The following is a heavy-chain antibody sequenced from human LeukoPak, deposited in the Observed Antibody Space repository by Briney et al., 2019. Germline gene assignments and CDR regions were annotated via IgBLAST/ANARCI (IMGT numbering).Heavy chain of an antibody. CDR3: AKDHPSITIFGVVIPSHYMDV. D-gene: IGHD3-3*01. CDR2: ISYDGSNK. J-gene: IGHJ6*03. Sequence: PGGSLRLPCAASGFTFSSYGMHWVRQAPGKGLEWVAVISYDGSNKYYADSVKGRFTISRGNSKNTLYLQMNSLRAEDTAVYYCAKDHPSITIFGVVIPSHYMDVWGKGTTVTVSS. CDR1: GFTFSSYG. V-gene: IGHV3-30*18.